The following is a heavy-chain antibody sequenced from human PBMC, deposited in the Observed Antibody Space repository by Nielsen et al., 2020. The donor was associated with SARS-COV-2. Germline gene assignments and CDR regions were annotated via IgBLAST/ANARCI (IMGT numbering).Heavy chain of an antibody. J-gene: IGHJ6*02. CDR1: GGPIITGGYY. CDR2: VYYSGRT. V-gene: IGHV4-31*03. Sequence: LRLSCTLLGGPIITGGYYWCWIRQAPAKGLVSFGYVYYSGRTYYNPSHESRVTISVDTSKNHFSLKLSSVTAADTAVYYCASVDTAIVYGMDVWGQGTTVTVS. D-gene: IGHD5-18*01. CDR3: ASVDTAIVYGMDV.